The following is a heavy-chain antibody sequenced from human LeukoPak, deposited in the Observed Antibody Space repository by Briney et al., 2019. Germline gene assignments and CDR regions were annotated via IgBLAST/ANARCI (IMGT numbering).Heavy chain of an antibody. CDR2: INPNNGVT. CDR3: ARAGHNADDAMLHLRD. CDR1: GYTFTDHF. V-gene: IGHV1-2*02. Sequence: ASVKVSCKASGYTFTDHFIHWVRQSPGQGLEWMAWINPNNGVTKFAQKFEGRVTMTVDTSISTSYMELSGLNSDDTAVYYCARAGHNADDAMLHLRDWGQGTLVTVSS. D-gene: IGHD2-15*01. J-gene: IGHJ4*02.